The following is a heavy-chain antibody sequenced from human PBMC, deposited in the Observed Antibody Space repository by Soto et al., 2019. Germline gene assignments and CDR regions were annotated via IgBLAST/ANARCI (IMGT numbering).Heavy chain of an antibody. CDR3: ARDQNGSPHVDY. D-gene: IGHD1-26*01. J-gene: IGHJ4*02. V-gene: IGHV4-59*01. CDR2: IFHSGST. CDR1: GASISSYY. Sequence: QVQLQESGPGLVKPSETLSLTCTVSGASISSYYWSWIRQPPGKGLEWVVFIFHSGSTNCNPSLKSRVTFSVDTSKNQFSLKLTSVTAADTAVYYCARDQNGSPHVDYWGQGILITVSS.